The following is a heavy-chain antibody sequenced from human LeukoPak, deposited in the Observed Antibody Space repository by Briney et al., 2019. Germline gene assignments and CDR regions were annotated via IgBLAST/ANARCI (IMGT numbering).Heavy chain of an antibody. J-gene: IGHJ4*02. CDR2: INAGNGNT. CDR3: ARSYYSGGRCYWYYFDY. D-gene: IGHD2-15*01. Sequence: ASVKVSCKASGYTFTTYAMHWVRQAPGQGLEWMGWINAGNGNTKYSQKFQGRVTITRDTSASTAYMELSSLRSEDTVVYYCARSYYSGGRCYWYYFDYWGQGTLVTVSS. CDR1: GYTFTTYA. V-gene: IGHV1-3*01.